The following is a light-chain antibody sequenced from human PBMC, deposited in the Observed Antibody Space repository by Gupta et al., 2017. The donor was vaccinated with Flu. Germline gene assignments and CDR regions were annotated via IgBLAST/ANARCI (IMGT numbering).Light chain of an antibody. J-gene: IGKJ1*01. CDR3: QQYGTSPWM. V-gene: IGKV3-20*01. CDR2: GAS. Sequence: EVVLTQSPTTLSLSPGERATLSCRASQSVSNTYVAWYQHKPGQAPRLLIYGASSRATGIPDRFSGSGSGTDFTLSISRRESEDLAVYYCQQYGTSPWMFGQGTKVE. CDR1: QSVSNTY.